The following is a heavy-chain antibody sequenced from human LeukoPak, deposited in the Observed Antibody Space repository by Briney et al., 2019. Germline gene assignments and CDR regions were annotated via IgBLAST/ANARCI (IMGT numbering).Heavy chain of an antibody. D-gene: IGHD2-2*01. J-gene: IGHJ4*02. CDR3: ATYALDY. Sequence: SETLSLTCTVSGGSISSSSYYWGWIRQPPGKGLEWIGEINHSGSTHYNPSLMSRVTMSVDTSKNQFSLELTSVTAADTAVYYCATYALDYWGQGTLVTVSS. V-gene: IGHV4-39*07. CDR2: INHSGST. CDR1: GGSISSSSYY.